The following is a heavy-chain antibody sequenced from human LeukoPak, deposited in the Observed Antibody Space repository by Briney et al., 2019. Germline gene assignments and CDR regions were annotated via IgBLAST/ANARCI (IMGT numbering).Heavy chain of an antibody. D-gene: IGHD3-3*01. CDR3: ATDQAGEWLLGPDAFDI. J-gene: IGHJ3*02. Sequence: GASVKVSCKVSGYTLTELSMHWVRQAPGKGLEWMGGFDPEDGETIYAQKFQGRVTMTEDTSTDTAYMELSSLRSEDTAVYYCATDQAGEWLLGPDAFDIWGQGTMVTVSS. CDR1: GYTLTELS. CDR2: FDPEDGET. V-gene: IGHV1-24*01.